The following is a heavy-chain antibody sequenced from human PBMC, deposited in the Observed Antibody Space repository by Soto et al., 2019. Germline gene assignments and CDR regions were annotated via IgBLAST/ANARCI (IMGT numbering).Heavy chain of an antibody. V-gene: IGHV3-48*02. J-gene: IGHJ4*02. D-gene: IGHD2-2*01. CDR1: GFTFSSYW. CDR3: VRYCSTTLCNGVATRTFDY. Sequence: GGSLRLSCAASGFTFSSYWMSWVRQAPGKGLGWVSYISSGGSTVYYADSVKGRFTISRDNTRNSLYLQMNSLRDEDTALYYCVRYCSTTLCNGVATRTFDYWGQGTLVTVSS. CDR2: ISSGGSTV.